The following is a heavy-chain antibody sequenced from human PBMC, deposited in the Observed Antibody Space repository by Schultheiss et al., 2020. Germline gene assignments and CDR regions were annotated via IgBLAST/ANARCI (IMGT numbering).Heavy chain of an antibody. Sequence: ASVKVSCKASGYTFTSYGISWVRQAPGQGLEWMGWINPNSGGTNYAQKFQGWVTMTRDTSISTAYMELSRLRSDDTAVYYCAKVGYSNYGTVDVWGQGTTVTVSS. CDR3: AKVGYSNYGTVDV. D-gene: IGHD4-11*01. V-gene: IGHV1-2*04. CDR1: GYTFTSYG. J-gene: IGHJ6*02. CDR2: INPNSGGT.